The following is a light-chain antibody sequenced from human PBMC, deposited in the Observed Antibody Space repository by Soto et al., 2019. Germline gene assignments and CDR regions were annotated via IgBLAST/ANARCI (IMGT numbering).Light chain of an antibody. CDR1: QSVSSW. Sequence: DIQLTQSPSTLSASPGERATITCRASQSVSSWLAWYQQKPGKAPDRLISDDSRLESGVPSRCSGGGSGTEFTLTISDLQHDDFATVYCQQYNSYSPRTFGQGTKVDIK. V-gene: IGKV1-5*01. CDR2: DDS. CDR3: QQYNSYSPRT. J-gene: IGKJ1*01.